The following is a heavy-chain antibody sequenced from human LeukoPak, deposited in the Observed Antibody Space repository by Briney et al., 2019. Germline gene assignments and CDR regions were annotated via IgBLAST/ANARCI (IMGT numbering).Heavy chain of an antibody. D-gene: IGHD5-24*01. CDR3: ARATRDGYNLGPPGGFDN. V-gene: IGHV4-30-2*05. J-gene: IGHJ4*02. CDR1: GGSISSGGYY. CDR2: IYHSGST. Sequence: SQTLSLTCTVSGGSISSGGYYWSWIRQPPGKGLEWIGYIYHSGSTYYNPSLKSRVTISLDTSKNQFSLKLSSVTAADTAVYYCARATRDGYNLGPPGGFDNWGQGTLVTVSS.